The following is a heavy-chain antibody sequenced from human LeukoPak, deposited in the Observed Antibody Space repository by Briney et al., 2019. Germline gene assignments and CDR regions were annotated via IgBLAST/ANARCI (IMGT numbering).Heavy chain of an antibody. CDR2: IYHSGST. CDR1: GYSISSGYY. Sequence: PSETLSLTCAVSGYSISSGYYWGWIRQPPGKGLEWIGSIYHSGSTYYNPSLKSRVTISVDTSKNQFSLKLSPVTAADTAVYYCAGSYCSGGSCQRNYYYYYYMDVWGKGTTVTVSS. D-gene: IGHD2-15*01. CDR3: AGSYCSGGSCQRNYYYYYYMDV. V-gene: IGHV4-38-2*01. J-gene: IGHJ6*03.